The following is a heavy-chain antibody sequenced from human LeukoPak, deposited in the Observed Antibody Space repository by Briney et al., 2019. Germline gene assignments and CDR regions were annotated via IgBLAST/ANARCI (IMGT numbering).Heavy chain of an antibody. D-gene: IGHD2-15*01. CDR1: GGSFSGYY. V-gene: IGHV4-34*01. CDR2: INHSGST. CDR3: ARGRGFYVVVVAATYGWFDP. J-gene: IGHJ5*02. Sequence: PSETLPLTCAVYGGSFSGYYWSWIRQPPGKGLEWIGEINHSGSTNYNPSLKSRVTISVDTSKNQFSLKLSSVTAADTAVYYCARGRGFYVVVVAATYGWFDPWGQGTLVTVSS.